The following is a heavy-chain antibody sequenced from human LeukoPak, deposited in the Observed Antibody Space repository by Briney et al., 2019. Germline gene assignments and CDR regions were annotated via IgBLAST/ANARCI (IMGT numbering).Heavy chain of an antibody. V-gene: IGHV1-2*02. CDR2: IEPNSGDT. D-gene: IGHD1-20*01. CDR1: GYTFTGYY. J-gene: IGHJ5*02. CDR3: ARDYFTFTSKSYNFFDP. Sequence: ASVKVSCKASGYTFTGYYMHWVRQAPGQGLEWMGWIEPNSGDTNYPEKFQGRITMTRDTSISTAYMELSRLTSDDTAVYFCARDYFTFTSKSYNFFDPWGQGTLVTVSS.